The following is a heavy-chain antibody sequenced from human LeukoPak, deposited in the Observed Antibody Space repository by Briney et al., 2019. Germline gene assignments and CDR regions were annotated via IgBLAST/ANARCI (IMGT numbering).Heavy chain of an antibody. J-gene: IGHJ4*02. CDR1: GYTFTSYD. CDR2: MKPNSGNT. Sequence: GASVKVSCKASGYTFTSYDINWVRQAPGQGLEWMGWMKPNSGNTVYAQTLKGRVTMTRNTSISTAYMELSSLRSEDTAVYYCARGKARDGYNYPGIFDYWGQGTLVTVSS. D-gene: IGHD5-24*01. V-gene: IGHV1-8*01. CDR3: ARGKARDGYNYPGIFDY.